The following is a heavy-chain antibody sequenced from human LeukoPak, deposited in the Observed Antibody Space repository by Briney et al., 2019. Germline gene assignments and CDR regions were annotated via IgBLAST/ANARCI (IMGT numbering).Heavy chain of an antibody. J-gene: IGHJ6*02. Sequence: GGSLRLSCAASGFTFSSYEMNRVRQAPGKGLEWVSYISSSGSTIYYADSVKGRFTISRDNAKNSLYLQMNSLRADDTAVYYCARVLDFSPPPLLWFGDYYHGMDVWGQGTTVTVSS. D-gene: IGHD3-10*01. CDR1: GFTFSSYE. V-gene: IGHV3-48*03. CDR2: ISSSGSTI. CDR3: ARVLDFSPPPLLWFGDYYHGMDV.